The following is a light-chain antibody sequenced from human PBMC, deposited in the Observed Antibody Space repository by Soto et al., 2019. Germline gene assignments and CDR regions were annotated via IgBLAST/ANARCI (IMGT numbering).Light chain of an antibody. CDR2: SAS. Sequence: IEMNEYSSSLSGSGGVRDAITCRASQSINNYLIWYKQTPGKAPKLLIYSASSLQSGVPSRFSGSGSGTDFTLTIISLQPEDCTTYYCQQRYAPPWTFGQGTK. CDR1: QSINNY. CDR3: QQRYAPPWT. J-gene: IGKJ1*01. V-gene: IGKV1-39*01.